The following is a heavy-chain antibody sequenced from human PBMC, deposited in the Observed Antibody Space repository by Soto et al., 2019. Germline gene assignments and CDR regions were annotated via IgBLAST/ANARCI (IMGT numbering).Heavy chain of an antibody. CDR2: INSGSTSI. CDR1: GFIFSTYS. J-gene: IGHJ5*02. V-gene: IGHV3-48*02. Sequence: EVQLVESGGGLVQPGGSLRLSCAASGFIFSTYSMNWVRQAPGKGLEWISFINSGSTSIYYADSVRGRFTISRDNAAHSLFLQINSLRDEYPAVYYCARLYTTSTVSRWFDPWGQGTLVTVSS. D-gene: IGHD2-2*02. CDR3: ARLYTTSTVSRWFDP.